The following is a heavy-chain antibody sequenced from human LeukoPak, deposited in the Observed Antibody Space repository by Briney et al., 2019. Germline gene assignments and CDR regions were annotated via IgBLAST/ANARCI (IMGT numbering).Heavy chain of an antibody. CDR1: GFTFSSYA. CDR2: ISYDGSNK. D-gene: IGHD3-9*01. CDR3: ARDPDSDILTGAYDY. Sequence: GGSLRLSCAASGFTFSSYAMHWVRQAPGKGLEWVAVISYDGSNKYYADSVKGRFTISRDNSKNTLYLQMNSLRAEDTAVYYCARDPDSDILTGAYDYWGQGTLVTVSS. J-gene: IGHJ4*02. V-gene: IGHV3-30-3*01.